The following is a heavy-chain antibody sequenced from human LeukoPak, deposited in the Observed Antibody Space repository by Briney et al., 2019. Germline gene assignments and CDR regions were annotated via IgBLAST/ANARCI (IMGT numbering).Heavy chain of an antibody. CDR2: IWYDGSNK. CDR3: AKDGCSSTSCYGWFDP. Sequence: GGSLRLSCAASGFTFSSYGMHWVRQAPGKGLEWVAVIWYDGSNKYYADSVKGRFTISRDNSKNTLYLQMNSRRAEDTAVYYCAKDGCSSTSCYGWFDPWGQGTLVTVSS. J-gene: IGHJ5*02. D-gene: IGHD2-2*01. V-gene: IGHV3-33*06. CDR1: GFTFSSYG.